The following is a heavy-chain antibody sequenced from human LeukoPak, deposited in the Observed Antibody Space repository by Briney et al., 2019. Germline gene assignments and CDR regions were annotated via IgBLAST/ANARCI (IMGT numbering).Heavy chain of an antibody. CDR2: INTGSTYM. Sequence: GGSLRLSCAASGFYFSGYSMNWVRQAPGKGLEWVSSINTGSTYMYYADSVKGRCTISRDNAKNSLHLQMYSLRAEDTAVYFCARVEATTGRNYHYYYMDVWGKGTTVTVSS. D-gene: IGHD1-1*01. CDR1: GFYFSGYS. V-gene: IGHV3-21*06. CDR3: ARVEATTGRNYHYYYMDV. J-gene: IGHJ6*03.